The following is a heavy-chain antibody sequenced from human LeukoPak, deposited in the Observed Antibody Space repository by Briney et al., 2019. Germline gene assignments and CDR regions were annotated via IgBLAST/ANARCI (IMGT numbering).Heavy chain of an antibody. Sequence: WASVKVSCKASGYTFTRDYVHWVRQAPGQGLEWMGIINPSGGNTSYAQNFQGRVTMTRDTSASTVYMELSNLRSEDTAVYYCTTLGWFGEIYRGDFDYWGQGTLVTVSS. CDR2: INPSGGNT. CDR3: TTLGWFGEIYRGDFDY. CDR1: GYTFTRDY. V-gene: IGHV1-46*03. J-gene: IGHJ4*02. D-gene: IGHD3-10*01.